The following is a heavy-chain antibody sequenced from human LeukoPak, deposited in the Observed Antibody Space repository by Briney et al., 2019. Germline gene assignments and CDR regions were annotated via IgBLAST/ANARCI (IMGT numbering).Heavy chain of an antibody. CDR2: INQDGSEI. Sequence: GGSLRLSCAASGFTFSNYWMNWVRQAPGKGLEWVANINQDGSEIYYVDSVKGRFIISRDNAKNSLYLQMNSLRAEDTAVYYCARRRCTSTSCFADYWGQGTLVTVSS. CDR1: GFTFSNYW. V-gene: IGHV3-7*01. D-gene: IGHD2-2*01. J-gene: IGHJ4*02. CDR3: ARRRCTSTSCFADY.